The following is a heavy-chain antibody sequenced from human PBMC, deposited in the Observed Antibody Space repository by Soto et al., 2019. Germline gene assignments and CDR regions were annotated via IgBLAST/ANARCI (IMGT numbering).Heavy chain of an antibody. CDR3: AREFITGYYDSSGNNAFEI. CDR1: GYTFTTYY. J-gene: IGHJ3*02. V-gene: IGHV1-46*01. Sequence: ASVKVSCKASGYTFTTYYIHWVRQAPGQGLEWVGIINPSGGSRGYAQKFQGRVTMTRDTSTSTVYMELSSLRSEDTAVYYCAREFITGYYDSSGNNAFEIWGQGT. CDR2: INPSGGSR. D-gene: IGHD3-22*01.